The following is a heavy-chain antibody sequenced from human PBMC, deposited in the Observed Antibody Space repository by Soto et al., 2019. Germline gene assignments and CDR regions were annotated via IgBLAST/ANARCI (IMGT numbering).Heavy chain of an antibody. J-gene: IGHJ4*02. CDR1: GGSVSNKTYY. D-gene: IGHD4-17*01. Sequence: QVQLQESGPGLLKPSETLSLTCSVSGGSVSNKTYYWSWIRQPPGKRLEWIGYVSYSGTTNYNPSLKRRATVSVDMYNNQFSLRLSSVTTADTALYYCARTTAVPNTLRSRYFFDYWGQGTLVTVSS. V-gene: IGHV4-61*01. CDR3: ARTTAVPNTLRSRYFFDY. CDR2: VSYSGTT.